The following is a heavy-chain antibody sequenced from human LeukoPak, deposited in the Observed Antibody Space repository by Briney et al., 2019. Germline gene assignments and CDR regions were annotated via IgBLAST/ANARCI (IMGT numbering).Heavy chain of an antibody. CDR1: GYIFTGYY. CDR2: INPHSGGT. Sequence: PRASVKVSCKASGYIFTGYYIHWVRQAPGQGLEWMGWINPHSGGTNYAQKFQGRVTMTRDTSISTAYMELSRLRSDDTAVYYCARVRPSGLRYFACLPIWFDPWGQGTLVTVSS. J-gene: IGHJ5*02. D-gene: IGHD3-9*01. V-gene: IGHV1-2*02. CDR3: ARVRPSGLRYFACLPIWFDP.